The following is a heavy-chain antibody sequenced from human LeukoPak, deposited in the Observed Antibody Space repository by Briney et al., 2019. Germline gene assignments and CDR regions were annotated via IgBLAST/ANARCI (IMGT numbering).Heavy chain of an antibody. CDR2: ITTSGGNT. CDR3: ARGSFDYGSLFDY. V-gene: IGHV3-23*01. D-gene: IGHD3-10*01. CDR1: GFTFSSYA. Sequence: GGSLRLSCAASGFTFSSYAMSWVRQAPGKGLERVSGITTSGGNTYYAASVKGRFTISRDNSKNTLSLQMNSLRAEDTAVYYCARGSFDYGSLFDYWGQGTLVTVSS. J-gene: IGHJ4*02.